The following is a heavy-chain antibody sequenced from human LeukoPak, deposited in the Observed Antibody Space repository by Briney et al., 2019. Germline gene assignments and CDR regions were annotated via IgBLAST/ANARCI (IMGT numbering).Heavy chain of an antibody. V-gene: IGHV3-74*01. CDR1: GFTFRTYW. D-gene: IGHD6-13*01. CDR3: ARRIAAAAAPYYFDY. CDR2: INSDGSST. Sequence: GGSLRPSCAVSGFTFRTYWMHWVRQAPGKGLLWVSRINSDGSSTSYADSVKGRFTISRDNAKNTLYLQMNSLRAEDTAVYYCARRIAAAAAPYYFDYWGQGTLVTVSS. J-gene: IGHJ4*02.